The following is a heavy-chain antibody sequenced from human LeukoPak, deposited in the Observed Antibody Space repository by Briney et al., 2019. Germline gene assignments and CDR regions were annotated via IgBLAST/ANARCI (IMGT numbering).Heavy chain of an antibody. J-gene: IGHJ3*02. D-gene: IGHD6-19*01. CDR3: ARRGAASGAFDI. CDR2: ISSSSSCI. Sequence: GGSLRLSCAASGFTFSSYNMNWVRQAPGTGLEWVSYISSSSSCIYYADSVKGRFTISRDNAKNTLYLQMNSLRAEDTAVYYCARRGAASGAFDIWGQGTMVTVSS. V-gene: IGHV3-21*01. CDR1: GFTFSSYN.